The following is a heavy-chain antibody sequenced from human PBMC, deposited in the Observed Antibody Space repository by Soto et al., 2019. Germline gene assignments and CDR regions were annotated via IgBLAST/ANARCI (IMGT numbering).Heavy chain of an antibody. CDR2: IYHSGST. V-gene: IGHV4-30-2*01. J-gene: IGHJ4*02. Sequence: SETLSLTCAVSGGSISSGGYSWSWIRQPPGKGLEWIGYIYHSGSTYYNPSLKSRVTISVDRSKNQFSLKLSSVTAADTAVYYCARTGIAAADRGRALYYFDYWGQGTLVTVSS. D-gene: IGHD6-13*01. CDR1: GGSISSGGYS. CDR3: ARTGIAAADRGRALYYFDY.